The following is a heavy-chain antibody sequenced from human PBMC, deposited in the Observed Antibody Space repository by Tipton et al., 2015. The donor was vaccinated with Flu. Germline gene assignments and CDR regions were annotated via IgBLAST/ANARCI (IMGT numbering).Heavy chain of an antibody. CDR1: GGSVSGYF. V-gene: IGHV4-34*01. J-gene: IGHJ4*02. CDR3: ARHEWGSSSASFDY. D-gene: IGHD6-6*01. CDR2: ITHSGST. Sequence: LRLSCAVYGGSVSGYFWNWIRQPPGKGLEWIGEITHSGSTDYNPSLKSRVTISVDTSKNQFSLKVTSVTAADTAVYYCARHEWGSSSASFDYWGQGTLVTVSS.